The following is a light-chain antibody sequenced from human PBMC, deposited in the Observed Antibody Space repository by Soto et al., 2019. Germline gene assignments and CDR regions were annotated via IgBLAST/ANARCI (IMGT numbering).Light chain of an antibody. V-gene: IGKV3-15*01. CDR3: QHYNNWPPVT. CDR1: QSVYNN. J-gene: IGKJ3*01. CDR2: GAS. Sequence: EIVMTQSPATLSVSPGERATLSCRASQSVYNNLAGYQQKPGQAPRLLIYGASTRATGIPARFSGSGSGTELTLTISSLQSEDFAVYFCQHYNNWPPVTVGPGTKVDI.